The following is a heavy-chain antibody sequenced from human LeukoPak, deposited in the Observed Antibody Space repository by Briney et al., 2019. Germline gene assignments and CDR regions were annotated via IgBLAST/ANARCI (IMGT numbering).Heavy chain of an antibody. D-gene: IGHD4-17*01. Sequence: GSLRLSCAASGFTFSSYGMHWVRQAPGKGLEWVAVIWYDGSNKYYADSVKGRFTISRDNSKNTLYLQMNSLRAEDTAVYYCAKAVYYGDYGGWFDPWGQGTLVTVSS. CDR2: IWYDGSNK. V-gene: IGHV3-33*06. CDR1: GFTFSSYG. J-gene: IGHJ5*02. CDR3: AKAVYYGDYGGWFDP.